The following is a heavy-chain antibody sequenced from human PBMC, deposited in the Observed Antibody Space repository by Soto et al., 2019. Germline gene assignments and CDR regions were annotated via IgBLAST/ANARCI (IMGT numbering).Heavy chain of an antibody. J-gene: IGHJ1*01. Sequence: ASVNVSCKASGYTFTSYGISWVRHAPGQGLEWMGWISAYNGNTNYAQKLQGRVTMTTDTSTSTAYMELRSLRSDATAVYYCAREQGDYGVGAKGYFQHWGQGTLVTVSS. V-gene: IGHV1-18*01. CDR1: GYTFTSYG. D-gene: IGHD4-17*01. CDR3: AREQGDYGVGAKGYFQH. CDR2: ISAYNGNT.